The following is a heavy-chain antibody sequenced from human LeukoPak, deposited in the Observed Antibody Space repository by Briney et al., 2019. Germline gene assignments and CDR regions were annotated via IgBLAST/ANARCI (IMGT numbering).Heavy chain of an antibody. J-gene: IGHJ4*02. CDR2: IYDSGST. V-gene: IGHV4-39*01. Sequence: ASEALSLTCTVSGGSISSSGYYWGWIRQPPGKGLEWIGSIYDSGSTYYNPSLKSRVTMSVDTSKNQFSLKLNSVTAADTAVYYCASGTYYDYVWGSYRFDYWGQGTLVTVSS. D-gene: IGHD3-16*02. CDR1: GGSISSSGYY. CDR3: ASGTYYDYVWGSYRFDY.